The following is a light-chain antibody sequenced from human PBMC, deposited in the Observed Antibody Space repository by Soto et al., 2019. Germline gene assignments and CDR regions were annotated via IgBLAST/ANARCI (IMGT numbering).Light chain of an antibody. Sequence: QSLLTQPPSVSAAPGQKVTISCSGSSSNIGNNYVSWYQQLPGTAPKLLIYDNNKRPSGIPDRFSGSKSGTSATLGITGLQTGDEADYYCGTWDSSLSARGVFGGGTKVTVL. CDR3: GTWDSSLSARGV. CDR2: DNN. J-gene: IGLJ2*01. V-gene: IGLV1-51*01. CDR1: SSNIGNNY.